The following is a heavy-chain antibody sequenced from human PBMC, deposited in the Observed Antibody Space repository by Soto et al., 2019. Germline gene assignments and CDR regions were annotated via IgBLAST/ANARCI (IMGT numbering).Heavy chain of an antibody. D-gene: IGHD3-3*01. V-gene: IGHV4-34*01. J-gene: IGHJ5*02. Sequence: SETLSLTCAVYGGSVNGYYWNWIRQPPGKGLEWIGEINHTGGTHYNPSLKSLVTMSVDTSKNQFSLRLSSVTAADTAIYYCATRITVFGLLIPPFDPWGQGTQVTVSS. CDR1: GGSVNGYY. CDR2: INHTGGT. CDR3: ATRITVFGLLIPPFDP.